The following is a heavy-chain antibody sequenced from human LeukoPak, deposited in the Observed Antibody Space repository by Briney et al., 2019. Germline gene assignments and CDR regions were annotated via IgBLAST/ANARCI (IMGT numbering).Heavy chain of an antibody. CDR2: IRYDGSHK. CDR3: AKDYGRYGSGSYSGTDV. V-gene: IGHV3-30*02. CDR1: GFTFSSYG. J-gene: IGHJ6*02. D-gene: IGHD3-10*01. Sequence: GGSLRLSCAASGFTFSSYGMNWVRQAPGKGLEWVAFIRYDGSHKYYGDSVKGRFTMSRDNSKNTLYLQMNSLRAEDTAVYYCAKDYGRYGSGSYSGTDVWGQGTTVTVSS.